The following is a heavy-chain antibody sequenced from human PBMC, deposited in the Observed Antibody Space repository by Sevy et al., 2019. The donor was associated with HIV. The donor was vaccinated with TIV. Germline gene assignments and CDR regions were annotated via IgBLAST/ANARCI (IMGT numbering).Heavy chain of an antibody. Sequence: QSQTLSLTCTVSGGFISSSIYYWAWIRQPPGKGLEWIGSIYYSGSTYYNPSLKSRVAISVDTSKKQFLLKLTSVTAADTAVYYCATHYDFWSGYQNNWFDPWGQGTLVTVSS. CDR3: ATHYDFWSGYQNNWFDP. V-gene: IGHV4-39*01. J-gene: IGHJ5*02. D-gene: IGHD3-3*01. CDR1: GGFISSSIYY. CDR2: IYYSGST.